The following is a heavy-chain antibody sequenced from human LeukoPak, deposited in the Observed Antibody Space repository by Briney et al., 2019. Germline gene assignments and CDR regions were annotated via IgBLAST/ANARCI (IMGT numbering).Heavy chain of an antibody. Sequence: EASVRVSCKASGYTFNNYGISWVRQAPGQGLEWMGWISAYNGHTNYAQKLQDRVTVTTDTSTSTAYMELRSLRSDDTAVYYCARDYYDNTGYLPFDYWGQGTLVTVSS. CDR2: ISAYNGHT. CDR3: ARDYYDNTGYLPFDY. V-gene: IGHV1-18*01. CDR1: GYTFNNYG. J-gene: IGHJ4*02. D-gene: IGHD3-22*01.